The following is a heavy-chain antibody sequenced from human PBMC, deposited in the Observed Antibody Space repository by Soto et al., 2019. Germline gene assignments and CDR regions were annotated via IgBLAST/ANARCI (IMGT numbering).Heavy chain of an antibody. CDR1: GGSLSGYY. D-gene: IGHD2-2*01. CDR3: ARIRYCSSSSCSRPFDY. V-gene: IGHV4-34*01. J-gene: IGHJ4*02. CDR2: INHSGST. Sequence: PSETLSLTCAVYGGSLSGYYWSWVRQPPGKGLEWIGEINHSGSTNYNPSLKSRVTISVDTSKNQFSLKLSSVTAADTAVYYCARIRYCSSSSCSRPFDYWGQGTLVTVSS.